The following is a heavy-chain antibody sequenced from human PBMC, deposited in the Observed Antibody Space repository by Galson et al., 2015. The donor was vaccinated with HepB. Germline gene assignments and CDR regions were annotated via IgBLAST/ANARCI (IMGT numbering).Heavy chain of an antibody. CDR1: GGAISSYY. J-gene: IGHJ3*02. V-gene: IGHV4-59*08. CDR2: ISYSGST. D-gene: IGHD3-9*01. Sequence: ETLSLTCTVSGGAISSYYWSWIRQPPGRGPEWIGYISYSGSTTYNPSLKSRVTISVDTSKNQFSLKLNSVTAADTAMYYCARHVGRVAILTGYYFDAFDIWGQGTMVTVSS. CDR3: ARHVGRVAILTGYYFDAFDI.